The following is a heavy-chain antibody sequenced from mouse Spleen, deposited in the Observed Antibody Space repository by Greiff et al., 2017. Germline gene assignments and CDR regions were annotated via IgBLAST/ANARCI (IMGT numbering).Heavy chain of an antibody. CDR3: NALYYDYAPFAY. CDR1: GFNIKDYY. CDR2: IDPENGDT. D-gene: IGHD2-4*01. V-gene: IGHV14-4*02. Sequence: VQLQQSGAELVRSGASVKLSCTASGFNIKDYYMHWVKQRPEQGLEWIGWIDPENGDTEYAPKFQGKATMTADTSSNTAYLQLSSLTSEDTAVYYCNALYYDYAPFAYWGQGTLVTVSA. J-gene: IGHJ3*01.